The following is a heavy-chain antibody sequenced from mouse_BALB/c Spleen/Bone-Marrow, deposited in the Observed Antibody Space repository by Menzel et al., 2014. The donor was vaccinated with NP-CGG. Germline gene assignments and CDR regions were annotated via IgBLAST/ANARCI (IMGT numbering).Heavy chain of an antibody. J-gene: IGHJ4*01. V-gene: IGHV7-1*02. CDR1: GFTFSDFY. Sequence: DVQLVESGGGLVQPGGSLRLSCATSGFTFSDFYMEWVRQPPGKRLEWIAASRNKANDYTTEYSASVKGRFIVSRDASQSIFYLQMNALRAEDTAIYYCARDPRWLLAMDYWGQGASVTVSS. CDR2: SRNKANDYTT. CDR3: ARDPRWLLAMDY. D-gene: IGHD2-3*01.